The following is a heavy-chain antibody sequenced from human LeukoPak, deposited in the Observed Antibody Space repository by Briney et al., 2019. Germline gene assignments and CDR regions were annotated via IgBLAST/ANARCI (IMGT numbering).Heavy chain of an antibody. CDR1: GGSISSYY. V-gene: IGHV4-59*01. J-gene: IGHJ4*02. D-gene: IGHD6-13*01. Sequence: PSETLSLTCTVSGGSISSYYWSWIRQPPGKGLEWIGYIYYSGSTNYNPSLKSRVTISVDTSKNQFSLKLSSVTAADTAMYYCARGYEAAAGTVFDYWGQGTLVTVSS. CDR3: ARGYEAAAGTVFDY. CDR2: IYYSGST.